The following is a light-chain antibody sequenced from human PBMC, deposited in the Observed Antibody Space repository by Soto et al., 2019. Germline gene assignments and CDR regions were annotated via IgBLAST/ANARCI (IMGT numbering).Light chain of an antibody. J-gene: IGLJ2*01. CDR2: LDN. V-gene: IGLV3-1*01. Sequence: SYELTQPPSVSVSPGQTASITCSGAKLGDTYACWYQQKPGQSPVLVIYLDNKRPSGIPERFSGSNSGNTATLTISGTQAMDEADYDCQAWDSSTAGVVFGGGITLTVL. CDR1: KLGDTY. CDR3: QAWDSSTAGVV.